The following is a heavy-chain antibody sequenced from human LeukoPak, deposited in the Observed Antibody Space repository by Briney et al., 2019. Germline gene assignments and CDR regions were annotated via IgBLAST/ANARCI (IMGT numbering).Heavy chain of an antibody. J-gene: IGHJ4*02. CDR2: FYYSGST. Sequence: SETLSLTCTVSGGSVSSGSYYWNWIRQPPGKGREWIGYFYYSGSTNYNPSLKSRVTISLDTSKNQFSLKLSSVTAADTAVYYCARSPNSSGWYTYWGQGTLVTVSS. CDR1: GGSVSSGSYY. V-gene: IGHV4-61*01. CDR3: ARSPNSSGWYTY. D-gene: IGHD6-19*01.